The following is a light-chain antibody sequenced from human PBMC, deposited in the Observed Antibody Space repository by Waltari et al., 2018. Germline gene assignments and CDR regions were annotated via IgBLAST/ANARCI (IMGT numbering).Light chain of an antibody. CDR2: DAS. Sequence: EIVLTQSPVTLSLAPGERATLSCWASQSVGSALAWYQQKPGQAPRLLMYDASNRATGVPARFNGSGSGTDFTLNIISLQSEDSAVYYCQQRSNWPPITFGQGTRLEIK. J-gene: IGKJ5*01. V-gene: IGKV3-11*01. CDR1: QSVGSA. CDR3: QQRSNWPPIT.